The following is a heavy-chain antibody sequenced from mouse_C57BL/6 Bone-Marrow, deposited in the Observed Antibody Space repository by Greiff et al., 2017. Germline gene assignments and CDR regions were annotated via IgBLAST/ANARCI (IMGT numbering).Heavy chain of an antibody. CDR2: IYPRRGNT. Sequence: QVQLKQSGAELARPGASVKLSCNASGYTFPSYGISWVKQRTGPGLEWIGEIYPRRGNTYYNTTFKGKATLTADKSASTAYMELRSLTSEDSAVYFCARWHYGHYCDYWGQGTTLTVSS. V-gene: IGHV1-81*01. J-gene: IGHJ2*01. CDR3: ARWHYGHYCDY. CDR1: GYTFPSYG. D-gene: IGHD1-1*01.